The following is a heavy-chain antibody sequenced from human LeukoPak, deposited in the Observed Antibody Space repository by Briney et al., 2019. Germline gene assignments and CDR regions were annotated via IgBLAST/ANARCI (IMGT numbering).Heavy chain of an antibody. CDR3: ARDIYYGSGSDY. Sequence: SETLSLTCTVSGGSISSNNWWSWVRQPPGKGLECIGEIYHSGSTNYNPSLKSRVTISVDKSKNQFSLKLSSVTAADTAVYYCARDIYYGSGSDYWGQGTLVTVSS. CDR1: GGSISSNNW. J-gene: IGHJ4*02. D-gene: IGHD3-10*01. CDR2: IYHSGST. V-gene: IGHV4-4*02.